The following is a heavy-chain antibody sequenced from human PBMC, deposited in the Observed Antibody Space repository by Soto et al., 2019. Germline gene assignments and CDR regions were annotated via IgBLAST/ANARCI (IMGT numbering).Heavy chain of an antibody. Sequence: QVQLQESGPGLVKPSDTLSLTCAVSGYSISSSNWWGWIRQPPGKGLEWIGYIYYSGTTYYNPSLKSRVTMSVATSRIQFYLKMTSVTAVDTAVYYCERREIQGPIDYWGQGTLVTVSS. J-gene: IGHJ4*02. V-gene: IGHV4-28*01. D-gene: IGHD1-26*01. CDR1: GYSISSSNW. CDR2: IYYSGTT. CDR3: ERREIQGPIDY.